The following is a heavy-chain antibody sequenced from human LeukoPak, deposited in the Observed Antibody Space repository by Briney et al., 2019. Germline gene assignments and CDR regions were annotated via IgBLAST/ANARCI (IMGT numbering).Heavy chain of an antibody. J-gene: IGHJ3*02. Sequence: GGSLRLSCAASGFTFSSYAMSWVRQAPGKGLEWVSYISSSGSTIYYADSVKGRFTISRDNAKNSLYLQMNSLRAEDTAVYYCARVSRTLGDAFDIWGQGTMVTVSS. V-gene: IGHV3-48*03. CDR1: GFTFSSYA. D-gene: IGHD5/OR15-5a*01. CDR3: ARVSRTLGDAFDI. CDR2: ISSSGSTI.